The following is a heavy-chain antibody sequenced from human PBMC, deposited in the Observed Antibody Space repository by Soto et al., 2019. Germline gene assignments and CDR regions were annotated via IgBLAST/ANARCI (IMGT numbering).Heavy chain of an antibody. V-gene: IGHV3-30*18. CDR1: GFTFSSYG. CDR3: AKDDYSNYYLSLLDV. CDR2: ISYDGSNK. J-gene: IGHJ6*02. Sequence: LRLSFAASGFTFSSYGMHWVRQAPCKVLEWVAVISYDGSNKYYADSVKGRFTISRDNSKNTLYLQMNSLRAEDTDVYYCAKDDYSNYYLSLLDVWGQGTPVTVSS. D-gene: IGHD4-4*01.